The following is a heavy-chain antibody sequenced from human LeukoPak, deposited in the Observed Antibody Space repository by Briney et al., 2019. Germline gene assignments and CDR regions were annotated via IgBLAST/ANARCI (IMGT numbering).Heavy chain of an antibody. CDR2: IYPGDSDS. V-gene: IGHV5-51*01. CDR3: ARQLYTDGFDI. Sequence: GESLKISFKVSGYPFTSYWIGWVRQMPGKGLEWMGIIYPGDSDSRNGTSFQGQVTISADTSINTAYLQWSSLKASDTAMYYCARQLYTDGFDIWGQGTVVTVS. D-gene: IGHD2/OR15-2a*01. CDR1: GYPFTSYW. J-gene: IGHJ3*02.